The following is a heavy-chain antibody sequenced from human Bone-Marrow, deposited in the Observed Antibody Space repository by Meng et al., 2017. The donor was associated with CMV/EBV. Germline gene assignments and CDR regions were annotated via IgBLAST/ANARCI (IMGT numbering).Heavy chain of an antibody. CDR3: ARGEWFGVYFDY. Sequence: SETLSLTCAVYGGSFSGYYWSWIRQPPGKGLEWIGEINHSGSTNYNPSHKSRVTISVDTSKNQFSLKLSSVTAADTAVYYCARGEWFGVYFDYWGQGTLVSVSS. CDR2: INHSGST. D-gene: IGHD3-10*01. V-gene: IGHV4-34*01. CDR1: GGSFSGYY. J-gene: IGHJ4*02.